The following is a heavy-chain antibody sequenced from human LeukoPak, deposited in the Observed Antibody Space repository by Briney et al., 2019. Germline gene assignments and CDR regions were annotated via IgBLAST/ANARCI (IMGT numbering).Heavy chain of an antibody. CDR1: EFTFSSYA. Sequence: GGSLRLSCAASEFTFSSYAMSWVRQAPGKGLEWVSTISGSGGSTYYADSVKGRFTISRDNAKNSLYLQMNSLRAEDTAVYYCARAHYYDSSGLGWGQGTLVTVSS. D-gene: IGHD3-22*01. CDR3: ARAHYYDSSGLG. CDR2: ISGSGGST. V-gene: IGHV3-23*01. J-gene: IGHJ4*02.